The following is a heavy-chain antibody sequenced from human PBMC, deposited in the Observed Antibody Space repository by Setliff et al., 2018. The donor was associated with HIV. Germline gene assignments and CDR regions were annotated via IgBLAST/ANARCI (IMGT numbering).Heavy chain of an antibody. D-gene: IGHD6-13*01. Sequence: ASVKVSCKASGYAFTGYYMHWVRQAPGQGLEWMGWINPNSGGTNYAQKFQGWVTMTRDTSISTAYMELSRLRSDDTAVYYCARGRAEGRIADPAGIRDWGQGTLVTVSS. J-gene: IGHJ4*02. CDR3: ARGRAEGRIADPAGIRD. V-gene: IGHV1-2*04. CDR1: GYAFTGYY. CDR2: INPNSGGT.